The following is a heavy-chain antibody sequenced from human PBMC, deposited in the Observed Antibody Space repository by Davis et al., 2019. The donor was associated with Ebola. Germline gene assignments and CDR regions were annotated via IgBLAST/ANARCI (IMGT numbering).Heavy chain of an antibody. CDR1: GFTFSSYG. V-gene: IGHV3-30*02. Sequence: PGGSLRLSCAASGFTFSSYGMHWVRQAPGKGLEWVAFIRYDGSNKYYADSVKGRFTISRDNAKNSLYLQMNSLRAEDTAVYYCARDLVPAAHMDVWGKGTTVTVSS. J-gene: IGHJ6*03. CDR3: ARDLVPAAHMDV. CDR2: IRYDGSNK. D-gene: IGHD2-2*01.